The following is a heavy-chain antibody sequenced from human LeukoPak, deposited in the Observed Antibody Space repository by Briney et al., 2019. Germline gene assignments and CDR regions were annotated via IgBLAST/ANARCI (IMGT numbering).Heavy chain of an antibody. V-gene: IGHV1-18*01. CDR3: ARDRRFVRPYYYMDV. Sequence: ASVMVSCKASGYTFTSYGISWVRQAPGQGLEWMGWISAYNGNTNYAQKLQGRVTMTTDTSTSTAYMELRSLRSDDTAVYYCARDRRFVRPYYYMDVWGKGTTVTVSS. CDR1: GYTFTSYG. D-gene: IGHD3-3*01. J-gene: IGHJ6*03. CDR2: ISAYNGNT.